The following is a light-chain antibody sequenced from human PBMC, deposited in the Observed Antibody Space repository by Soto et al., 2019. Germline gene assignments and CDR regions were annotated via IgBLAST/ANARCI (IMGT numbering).Light chain of an antibody. CDR2: SND. V-gene: IGLV1-36*01. Sequence: QSVLTQPPSVSEAHRQRVTISCSGSSSNIGKNAVNWYQQLPGEAPRLLIYSNDLRPSRVSDRFSGSKSGTSASLAISELQSEDEADYYCSTWDDNLSVVFGGGTQLTVL. CDR3: STWDDNLSVV. J-gene: IGLJ2*01. CDR1: SSNIGKNA.